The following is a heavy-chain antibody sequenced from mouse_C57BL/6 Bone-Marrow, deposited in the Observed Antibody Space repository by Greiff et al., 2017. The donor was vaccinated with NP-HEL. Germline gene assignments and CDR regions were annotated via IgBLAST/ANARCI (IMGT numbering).Heavy chain of an antibody. J-gene: IGHJ1*03. CDR3: ARFYSLWYFDV. CDR1: GFTFTDYY. Sequence: EVKLMESGGGLVQPGGSLSLSCAASGFTFTDYYMSWVRQPPGKALEWLGFIRNKANGYTTEYSASVKGRFTISRDNSQSILYLQMNALRAEDSATYCCARFYSLWYFDVWGTGTTVTVSS. V-gene: IGHV7-3*01. D-gene: IGHD2-3*01. CDR2: IRNKANGYTT.